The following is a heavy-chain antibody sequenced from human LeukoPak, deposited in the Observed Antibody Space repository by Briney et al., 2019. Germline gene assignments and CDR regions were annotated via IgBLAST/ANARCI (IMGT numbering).Heavy chain of an antibody. CDR1: GDSVSSNSAA. CDR3: ARLVGDILTGYRGMDV. D-gene: IGHD3-9*01. CDR2: TYYRSKWYN. J-gene: IGHJ6*02. Sequence: SQTLSLTCAISGDSVSSNSAAWNWIRQSPSRGLEWLGRTYYRSKWYNDYAVSVKSRITINPDTSKNQFPLQLNSVTPEDTAVYYCARLVGDILTGYRGMDVWGQGTTVTVSS. V-gene: IGHV6-1*01.